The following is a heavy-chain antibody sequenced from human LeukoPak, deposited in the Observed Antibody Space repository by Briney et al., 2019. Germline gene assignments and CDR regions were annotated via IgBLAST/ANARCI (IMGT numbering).Heavy chain of an antibody. CDR3: STDPAGTLVY. J-gene: IGHJ4*02. CDR2: IKCKTDGGTT. CDR1: GFTFSYAW. V-gene: IGHV3-15*01. Sequence: GGSLRLSCAASGFTFSYAWMSWVRQAPGIGLEWVGRIKCKTDGGTTDYAAPVKGRFTISRDDSKNTVFLQMNMLKTDDTAVYYCSTDPAGTLVYWGQGTLVTVSS. D-gene: IGHD6-19*01.